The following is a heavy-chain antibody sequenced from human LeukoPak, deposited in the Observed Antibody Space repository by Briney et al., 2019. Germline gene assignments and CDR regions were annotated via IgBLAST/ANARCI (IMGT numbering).Heavy chain of an antibody. CDR3: ARGRGYSGCETNWYFDL. CDR2: INPNSGGT. CDR1: GYTFTDYY. Sequence: ASVKVSCKASGYTFTDYYMHWVRQAPGQGLEWMGWINPNSGGTDYAQKFQGRVTMTRDTSISTAYMELSRLGSDATAVYYCARGRGYSGCETNWYFDLWGRGTLVTVSS. V-gene: IGHV1-2*02. J-gene: IGHJ2*01. D-gene: IGHD5-12*01.